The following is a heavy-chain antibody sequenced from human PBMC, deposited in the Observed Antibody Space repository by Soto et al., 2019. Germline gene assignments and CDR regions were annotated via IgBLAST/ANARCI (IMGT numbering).Heavy chain of an antibody. CDR3: AKDSGYCSGGSCYWAVIHYYMDV. CDR2: ISGSGGST. CDR1: GFTFSSYA. D-gene: IGHD2-15*01. J-gene: IGHJ6*03. V-gene: IGHV3-23*01. Sequence: QAGGSLRLSCAASGFTFSSYAMSWVRQAPGKGLEWVSAISGSGGSTYYADSVKGRFTISRDNSKNTLYLQMNSLRAEDTAVYYCAKDSGYCSGGSCYWAVIHYYMDVWGKGTTVTVSS.